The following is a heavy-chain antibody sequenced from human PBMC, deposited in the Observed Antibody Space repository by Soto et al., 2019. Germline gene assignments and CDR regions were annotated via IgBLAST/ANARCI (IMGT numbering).Heavy chain of an antibody. V-gene: IGHV3-7*03. Sequence: EVQLVESGGGLVQPGGSLRLSCAASGFSFSTYWMNWVRLAPGKGLEWVANIKKDGSQKLYVDSLEGRFTISRDNAMNSLFLQMNNLRAVDAAMCFCAGGNGWLMVTWGQGTLVIVSS. CDR3: AGGNGWLMVT. J-gene: IGHJ5*02. D-gene: IGHD6-19*01. CDR2: IKKDGSQK. CDR1: GFSFSTYW.